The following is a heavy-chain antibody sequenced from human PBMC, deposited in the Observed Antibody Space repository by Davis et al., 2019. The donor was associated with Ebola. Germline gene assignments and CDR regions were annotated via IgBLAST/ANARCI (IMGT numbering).Heavy chain of an antibody. CDR1: GYIFRTYW. J-gene: IGHJ4*02. D-gene: IGHD3-22*01. V-gene: IGHV5-51*01. CDR3: GRRSFYYDSRGYYFDL. CDR2: IYPSESDI. Sequence: KVSCKGSGYIFRTYWIGWVRQMPGKGLEWMGIIYPSESDIRYSPSFQGQVTISADESISTAYLQWSSLKASDTAMYYCGRRSFYYDSRGYYFDLWGQGTLVTVSP.